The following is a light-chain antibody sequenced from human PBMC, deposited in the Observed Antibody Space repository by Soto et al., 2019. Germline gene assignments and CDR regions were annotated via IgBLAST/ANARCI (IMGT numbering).Light chain of an antibody. J-gene: IGKJ4*01. V-gene: IGKV1-5*03. CDR2: KAS. CDR1: QSISSW. CDR3: QQYESYSPLT. Sequence: DIQMTQSPSTLSASVGDRVTITCRASQSISSWLAWYQKKPGKAPKLLIYKASGLESGVPSRFSGSGSGTDFTLTIRSLQPDDFATYYCQQYESYSPLTFGGGTTGDIK.